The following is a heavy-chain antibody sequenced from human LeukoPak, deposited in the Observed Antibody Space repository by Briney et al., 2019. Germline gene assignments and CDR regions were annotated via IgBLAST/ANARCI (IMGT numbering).Heavy chain of an antibody. J-gene: IGHJ4*02. D-gene: IGHD4-17*01. V-gene: IGHV1-2*02. Sequence: ASVKVSCKASGYTFTGCYMHWVRQAPGQGLEWMGWINPNSGGTNYAQKFQGRVTMTRDTSISTAYMELSRLRSDDTAVYYCARYGGRTVTTSDYWGQGTLVTVSS. CDR1: GYTFTGCY. CDR2: INPNSGGT. CDR3: ARYGGRTVTTSDY.